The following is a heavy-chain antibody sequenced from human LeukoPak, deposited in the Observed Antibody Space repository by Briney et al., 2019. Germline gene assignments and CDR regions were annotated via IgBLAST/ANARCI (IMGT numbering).Heavy chain of an antibody. D-gene: IGHD2-15*01. J-gene: IGHJ4*02. V-gene: IGHV1-69*04. CDR1: GGTFSSYA. CDR2: IIPILGIA. Sequence: GASVKVSCKASGGTFSSYAISWVRQAPGQGLEWMGRIIPILGIANYAQKFQGRVTITADKSTSTAYMELSSLRSEDTAVYYCACREVAATWALGTRGFDYWGQGTLVTVCS. CDR3: ACREVAATWALGTRGFDY.